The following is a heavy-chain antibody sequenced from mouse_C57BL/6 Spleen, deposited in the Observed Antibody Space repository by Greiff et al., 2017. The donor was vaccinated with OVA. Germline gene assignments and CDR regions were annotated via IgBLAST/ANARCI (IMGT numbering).Heavy chain of an antibody. CDR3: ARDPLYYDYDEDYAMDY. D-gene: IGHD2-4*01. CDR1: GFTFSSYA. CDR2: ISDGGSYT. Sequence: EVKLMESGGGLVKPGGSLKLSCAASGFTFSSYAMSWVRQTPEKRLEWVATISDGGSYTYYPDNVKGRFTISRDNAKNNLYLQMSHLKSEDTAMYYCARDPLYYDYDEDYAMDYWGQGTSVTVSS. J-gene: IGHJ4*01. V-gene: IGHV5-4*01.